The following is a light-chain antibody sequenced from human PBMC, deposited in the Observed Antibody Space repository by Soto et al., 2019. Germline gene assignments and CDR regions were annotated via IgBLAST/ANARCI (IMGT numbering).Light chain of an antibody. Sequence: EIVMTQSPATLSLSSGERATLSCRASQSVSSYLAWYQQKPGQAPRLLIYDASNRATGIPARFSGTGSGTEFTLTITSLQSQDFAVYYCQQYNSWPTFGQGTKVDIK. J-gene: IGKJ1*01. CDR1: QSVSSY. CDR3: QQYNSWPT. V-gene: IGKV3D-15*01. CDR2: DAS.